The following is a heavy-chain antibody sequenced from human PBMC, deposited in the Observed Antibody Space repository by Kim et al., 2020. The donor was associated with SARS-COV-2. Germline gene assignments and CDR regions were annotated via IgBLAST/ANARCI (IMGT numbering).Heavy chain of an antibody. CDR3: ARWWGRANWGRAFDY. J-gene: IGHJ4*02. Sequence: GGSLRLSCAASGFTFSSYEMNWVRQAPGKGLEWVSYISSSGSTIYYADSVKGRFTISRDNAKNSLYLQMNSLRAEDTAVYYCARWWGRANWGRAFDYWGQGTLVTVSS. CDR1: GFTFSSYE. V-gene: IGHV3-48*03. D-gene: IGHD7-27*01. CDR2: ISSSGSTI.